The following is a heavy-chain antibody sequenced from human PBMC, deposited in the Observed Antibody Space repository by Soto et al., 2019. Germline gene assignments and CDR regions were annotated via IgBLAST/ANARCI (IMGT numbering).Heavy chain of an antibody. D-gene: IGHD2-21*02. Sequence: PSETLSLTCTVSGGSVSSGFYYWSWIRHPPGKGLEWIGSIYYSGSTNYNPALKSRVTISLDTSKQQFSLKLSSVTAADTAVYFCARDRGGGDPGIDWFPPWGQGTLVTVS. CDR2: IYYSGST. CDR3: ARDRGGGDPGIDWFPP. V-gene: IGHV4-61*01. CDR1: GGSVSSGFYY. J-gene: IGHJ5*02.